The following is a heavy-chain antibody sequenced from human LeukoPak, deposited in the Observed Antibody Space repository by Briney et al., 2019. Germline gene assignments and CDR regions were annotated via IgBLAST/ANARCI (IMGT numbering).Heavy chain of an antibody. V-gene: IGHV3-74*01. CDR2: IDTDGSST. D-gene: IGHD3-9*01. CDR1: GFTFSSYW. CDR3: AGVTGYLFY. J-gene: IGHJ4*02. Sequence: GGSLRLSCAASGFTFSSYWMYWVRQAPGKGLVWVSRIDTDGSSTSYADSVKGRFTISRDNAKNTLYLQMNSLGADDTAVYYCAGVTGYLFYWGQGTLVTVSS.